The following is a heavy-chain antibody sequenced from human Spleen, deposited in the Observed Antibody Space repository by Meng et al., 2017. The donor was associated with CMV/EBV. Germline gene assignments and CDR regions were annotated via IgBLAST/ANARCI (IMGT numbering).Heavy chain of an antibody. Sequence: SLKISCAASGFTFDDYAMHWVRQAPGKGLEWVSGISWNSGSIGYADSVKGRFTISRDNAKNSLYLQMNSLRVEDTAVYFCAKDAARQYYDSSGYYFDYWGLGTLVTVSS. J-gene: IGHJ4*02. CDR2: ISWNSGSI. CDR3: AKDAARQYYDSSGYYFDY. D-gene: IGHD3-22*01. V-gene: IGHV3-9*01. CDR1: GFTFDDYA.